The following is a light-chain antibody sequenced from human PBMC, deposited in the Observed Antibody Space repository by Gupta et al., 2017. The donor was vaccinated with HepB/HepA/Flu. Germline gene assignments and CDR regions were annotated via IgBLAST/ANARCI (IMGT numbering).Light chain of an antibody. Sequence: EIVLTQSPATLSLSPGERATLSCRASQSVSSYLAWYQQKPGQAPRLLIYDASNSATGIPARFSGSGCGTDFTLTISNPEPEDFAVYYCQQRSNWPPYTFGQGTKLEIK. CDR3: QQRSNWPPYT. V-gene: IGKV3-11*01. CDR2: DAS. CDR1: QSVSSY. J-gene: IGKJ2*01.